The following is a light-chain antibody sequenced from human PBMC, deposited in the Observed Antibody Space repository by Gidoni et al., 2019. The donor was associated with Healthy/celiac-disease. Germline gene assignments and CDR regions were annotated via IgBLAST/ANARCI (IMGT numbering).Light chain of an antibody. V-gene: IGKV1-5*03. CDR2: TAS. Sequence: DIQRNQSPSTLSASVGYRVTITCRASQRLSSWLSWYQQKPGKAPKLLIYTASSLESGVPSRFSGSGSGTEFTLTISSLQPDDFATYYCQQYNSYWYTFGQGTKLEIK. J-gene: IGKJ2*01. CDR3: QQYNSYWYT. CDR1: QRLSSW.